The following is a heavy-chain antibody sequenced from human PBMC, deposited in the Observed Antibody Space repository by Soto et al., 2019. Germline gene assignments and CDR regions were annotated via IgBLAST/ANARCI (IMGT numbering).Heavy chain of an antibody. V-gene: IGHV3-64D*06. CDR1: GFTFSSYA. CDR3: VKEGYYYDSSGYYYGWFDP. CDR2: ISRNGDST. Sequence: PGGSLRLSCSASGFTFSSYAMHWVRQAPGKGLEYVSAISRNGDSTYYADSVKGRFTISRDNSKNTLYLLMSSLRAEDTAVYYCVKEGYYYDSSGYYYGWFDPWGQGT. D-gene: IGHD3-22*01. J-gene: IGHJ5*02.